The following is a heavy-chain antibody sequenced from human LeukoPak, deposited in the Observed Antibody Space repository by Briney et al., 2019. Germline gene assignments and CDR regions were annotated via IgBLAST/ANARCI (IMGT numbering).Heavy chain of an antibody. CDR1: GFTFSTYF. CDR3: AKAGRWYGDAHPIYYYYYGMDV. CDR2: IASDGSHT. Sequence: GGSLRLSCAASGFTFSTYFMHWVRQAPGKGLEWVADIASDGSHTFYVESVKGRFTISRDNSKNTLYLQMNSLRAEDTAVYYCAKAGRWYGDAHPIYYYYYGMDVWGQGTTVTVSS. V-gene: IGHV3-30-3*01. D-gene: IGHD4-17*01. J-gene: IGHJ6*01.